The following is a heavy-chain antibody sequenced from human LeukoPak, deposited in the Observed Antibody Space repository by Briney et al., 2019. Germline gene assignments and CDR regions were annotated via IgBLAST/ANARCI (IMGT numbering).Heavy chain of an antibody. CDR2: IYYSGSA. J-gene: IGHJ4*02. CDR1: GGSLSSYY. Sequence: SESLSLTCTVSGGSLSSYYWSWIRHPPGKGLEWVGYIYYSGSAKYNPSLTSRVTISVDTSKNQFSLKRSSVTAGDTAVYYCARAPGIAAAGTHFDFWGQGTLVTVSS. V-gene: IGHV4-59*01. D-gene: IGHD6-13*01. CDR3: ARAPGIAAAGTHFDF.